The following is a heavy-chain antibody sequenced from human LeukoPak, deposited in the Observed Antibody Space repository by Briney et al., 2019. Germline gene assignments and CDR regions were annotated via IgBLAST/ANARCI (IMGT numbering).Heavy chain of an antibody. CDR1: GYTFTTYG. Sequence: ASVKVSCKTSGYTFTTYGISWVRQAPGQGLECMGWINPYNGNTNYAQKLQGRVTMTTDTSTSTAYMELRSLRSDDTAVYYCARELYGRFEYWGQGTLVTVSS. CDR2: INPYNGNT. D-gene: IGHD2-2*02. V-gene: IGHV1-18*01. J-gene: IGHJ4*02. CDR3: ARELYGRFEY.